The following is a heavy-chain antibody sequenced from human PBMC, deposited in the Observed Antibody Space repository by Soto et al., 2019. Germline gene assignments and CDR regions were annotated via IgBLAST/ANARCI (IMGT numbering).Heavy chain of an antibody. Sequence: QVQLQESGPGLVKPSQTLSLTCTVSGDSISSGDSYWSWIRKHPGKGLEWIGSIYYSGNTYYNPALKSRVTISVDTSKNRFPLQLSSVTAADTAVYYCARVRPDYYFDYWGQGTLVTVSS. D-gene: IGHD3-10*01. CDR1: GDSISSGDSY. CDR2: IYYSGNT. J-gene: IGHJ4*02. CDR3: ARVRPDYYFDY. V-gene: IGHV4-31*03.